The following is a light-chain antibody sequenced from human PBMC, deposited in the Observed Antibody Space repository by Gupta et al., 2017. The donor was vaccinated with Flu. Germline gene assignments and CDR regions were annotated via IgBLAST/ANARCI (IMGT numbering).Light chain of an antibody. CDR2: EVT. CDR1: TGDVGDFNY. Sequence: QSALTQPASGSVSPGPSITISCTGTTGDVGDFNYVSWFQQHPGKAPKLLIYEVTSRPSGVSNRFSGSKSGNAASLAISGLQAEDEADYYCTSYTVRSTLVFGGGTRLTVL. CDR3: TSYTVRSTLV. J-gene: IGLJ3*02. V-gene: IGLV2-14*01.